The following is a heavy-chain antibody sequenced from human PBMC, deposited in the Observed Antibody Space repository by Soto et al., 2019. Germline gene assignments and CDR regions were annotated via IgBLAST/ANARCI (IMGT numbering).Heavy chain of an antibody. CDR2: ISGSGDNT. J-gene: IGHJ6*02. CDR1: GFTFSSYG. CDR3: AKDILTGYGSGYSYFGMDV. D-gene: IGHD3-9*01. Sequence: EVQLLESGGGLVQTGGSLRLSCAVSGFTFSSYGMNWVRQAPGKGLEWVSGISGSGDNTYYADSVKGRCTISRDNSKNTLSLQMNSLRAEDTAVYYCAKDILTGYGSGYSYFGMDVWGQGTTVTVSS. V-gene: IGHV3-23*01.